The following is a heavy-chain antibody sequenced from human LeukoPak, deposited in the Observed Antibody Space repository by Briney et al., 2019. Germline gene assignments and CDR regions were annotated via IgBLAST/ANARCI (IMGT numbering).Heavy chain of an antibody. J-gene: IGHJ3*02. D-gene: IGHD6-19*01. CDR3: ARRWSSGWEDAFDI. CDR1: GGSISSSSYY. Sequence: SETLSLTCTVSGGSISSSSYYWGWIRQPPGKGLEWIGSIYYSGSTYYNPSLKSRVTISVDTSKNQFSLKLSSVTVADTAVYYCARRWSSGWEDAFDIWGQGTMVTVSS. CDR2: IYYSGST. V-gene: IGHV4-39*01.